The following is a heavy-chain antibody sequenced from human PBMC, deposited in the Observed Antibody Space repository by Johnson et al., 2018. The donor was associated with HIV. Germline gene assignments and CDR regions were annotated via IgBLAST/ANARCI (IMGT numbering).Heavy chain of an antibody. D-gene: IGHD6-6*01. CDR3: ARDRGAARDAFDI. J-gene: IGHJ3*02. CDR2: IKQDGSEK. V-gene: IGHV3-7*05. Sequence: VQLVESGGGLVQPGGSLRLSCAASGFTFSSYWMSWVRQAPGKWLEWVANIKQDGSEKYYVDSVKGRFTISRDNAKNSLYLQMNSLRAEDTAVYYCARDRGAARDAFDIWGQGTMVTVSS. CDR1: GFTFSSYW.